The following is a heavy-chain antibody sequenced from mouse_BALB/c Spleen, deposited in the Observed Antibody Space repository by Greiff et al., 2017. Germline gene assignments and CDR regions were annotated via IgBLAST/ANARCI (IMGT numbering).Heavy chain of an antibody. CDR3: ATTATRVYYYAMDY. D-gene: IGHD1-2*01. Sequence: EVQLVESGGGLVQPKGSLKLSCAASGFTFNTYAMNWVRQAPGKGLEWVARIRSKSNNYATYYADSVKDRFTISRDDSQSMLYLQMNNLKTEDTAMYYCATTATRVYYYAMDYWGQGTSVTVSS. J-gene: IGHJ4*01. V-gene: IGHV10-1*02. CDR2: IRSKSNNYAT. CDR1: GFTFNTYA.